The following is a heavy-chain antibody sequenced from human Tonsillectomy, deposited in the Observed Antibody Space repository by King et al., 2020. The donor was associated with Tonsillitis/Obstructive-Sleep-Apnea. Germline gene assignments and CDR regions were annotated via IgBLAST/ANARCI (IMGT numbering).Heavy chain of an antibody. Sequence: QLVQSGAEVKKPGSSVKVSCKASGGTFSSYAISWVRQAPGQGLEWMGGIIPILGIANYAQKFQGRVTITADKSTSTAYMELSSLRSEDTAVYYCARDYSNYIYYYYGMDVWGQGTTVTVSS. CDR2: IIPILGIA. J-gene: IGHJ6*02. CDR3: ARDYSNYIYYYYGMDV. CDR1: GGTFSSYA. D-gene: IGHD4-11*01. V-gene: IGHV1-69*10.